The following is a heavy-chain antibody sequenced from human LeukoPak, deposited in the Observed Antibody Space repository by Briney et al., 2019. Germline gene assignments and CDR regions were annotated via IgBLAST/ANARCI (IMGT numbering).Heavy chain of an antibody. D-gene: IGHD1-1*01. Sequence: ASVKVSCKASGYTFTSYYMHWVRQAHGQGLEWMGRINPSGGSTSYAQKFQGRVTMTRDMSTSTVYMELSSLRSEDTAVYYCARRTRNWNDGEWWALGDYWGQGTLVTVSS. CDR2: INPSGGST. CDR1: GYTFTSYY. J-gene: IGHJ4*02. CDR3: ARRTRNWNDGEWWALGDY. V-gene: IGHV1-46*01.